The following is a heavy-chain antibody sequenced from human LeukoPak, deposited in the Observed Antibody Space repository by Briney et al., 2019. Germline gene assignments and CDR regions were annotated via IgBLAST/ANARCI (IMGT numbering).Heavy chain of an antibody. J-gene: IGHJ4*02. CDR2: INPHSGDT. CDR3: ARESYDILTGYGPPDY. CDR1: GCSFTDYY. V-gene: IGHV1-2*02. D-gene: IGHD3-9*01. Sequence: ASVKVSCKASGCSFTDYYIHWVRQAPGQGLEWMGCINPHSGDTKHAQKFQARVTMTRDTSISTAYMELDRLRSDDTAVYYCARESYDILTGYGPPDYWGQGTLVTVSS.